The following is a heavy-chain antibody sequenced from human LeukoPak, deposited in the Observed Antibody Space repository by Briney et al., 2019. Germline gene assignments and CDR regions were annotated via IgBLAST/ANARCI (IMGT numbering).Heavy chain of an antibody. Sequence: SETLSLTCTVSGGSISSYYWSWIRQPPGKGLEWIGYIYYSGSTNYNPSLKSRVTISVDTSKNQFSLKLSSVTAADTAVYYCARGRLGSRITMVRGFDPWGQGTLVTVSS. D-gene: IGHD3-10*01. J-gene: IGHJ5*02. V-gene: IGHV4-59*01. CDR2: IYYSGST. CDR3: ARGRLGSRITMVRGFDP. CDR1: GGSISSYY.